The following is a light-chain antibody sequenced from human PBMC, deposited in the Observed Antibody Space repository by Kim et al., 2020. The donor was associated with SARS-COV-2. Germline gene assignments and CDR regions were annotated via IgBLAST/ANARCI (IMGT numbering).Light chain of an antibody. CDR3: SSHIGSSTWV. Sequence: GQSITISCTGTSSDIGNYNFVSWSQQHPGKAPKLLIYDVSKRPSGVSDRFSGSKSGNTASLTISGLQAEDDADYYCSSHIGSSTWVFGGGTQLTVL. J-gene: IGLJ3*02. V-gene: IGLV2-14*04. CDR2: DVS. CDR1: SSDIGNYNF.